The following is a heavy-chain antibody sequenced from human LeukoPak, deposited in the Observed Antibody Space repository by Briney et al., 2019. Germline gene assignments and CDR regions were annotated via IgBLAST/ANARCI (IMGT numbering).Heavy chain of an antibody. Sequence: ASVKVSCKASGYTFTGYYIHWVRQAPGQGLEWMGWINPDSGINPYNGGTNYAQGFQGRVTMTRDTSITTAYMELSGLRSDDTAVYYCARDGGIYHDNSYTYFGPGDYWGQGTLVTVSS. V-gene: IGHV1-2*02. CDR2: INPDSGINPYNGGT. CDR3: ARDGGIYHDNSYTYFGPGDY. J-gene: IGHJ4*02. D-gene: IGHD3-16*01. CDR1: GYTFTGYY.